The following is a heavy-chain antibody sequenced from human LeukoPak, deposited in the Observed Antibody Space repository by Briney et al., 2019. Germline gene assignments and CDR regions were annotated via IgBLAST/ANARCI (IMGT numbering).Heavy chain of an antibody. CDR2: IYYSGSS. J-gene: IGHJ4*02. Sequence: SETLSLTCTVSGGSINNGGYYWSWIRQHPGKGLEWIGYIYYSGSSYYNPSLRSRVTISVDTSKNHFSLKLSSVTAADTAVYYCARNRDGYNSFDYWGQGTLVTVSS. CDR3: ARNRDGYNSFDY. D-gene: IGHD5-24*01. V-gene: IGHV4-31*03. CDR1: GGSINNGGYY.